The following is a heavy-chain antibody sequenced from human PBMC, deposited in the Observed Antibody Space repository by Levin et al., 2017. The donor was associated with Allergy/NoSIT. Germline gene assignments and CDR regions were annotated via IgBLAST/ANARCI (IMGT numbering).Heavy chain of an antibody. V-gene: IGHV2-5*01. CDR1: GFSLSTSGVG. CDR3: AHISGWFEGAEFFQP. D-gene: IGHD6-19*01. Sequence: SGPTLVKPTQTLTLTCTFSGFSLSTSGVGVGWIRQPPGKALECLALIYWNDDDRYSPSLKRRLTITKDTSKNQVVLTMTDMDPVDTATYYVAHISGWFEGAEFFQPWGQGTLVTVSS. J-gene: IGHJ1*01. CDR2: IYWNDDD.